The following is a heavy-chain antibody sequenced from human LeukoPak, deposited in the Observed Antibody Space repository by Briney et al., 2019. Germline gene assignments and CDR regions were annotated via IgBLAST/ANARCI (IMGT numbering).Heavy chain of an antibody. CDR1: GYSISSGYY. V-gene: IGHV4-38-2*01. CDR2: IYHSGST. D-gene: IGHD3-10*01. Sequence: PSETLSLTCAVSGYSISSGYYWGWNRQPPGKGLEWIGSIYHSGSTYYNPPLKSRVTISVDTSKNQFSLKLSSVTAADTAVYYCARLTAGRSGSYLGDDYWGQGTLVTVSS. J-gene: IGHJ4*02. CDR3: ARLTAGRSGSYLGDDY.